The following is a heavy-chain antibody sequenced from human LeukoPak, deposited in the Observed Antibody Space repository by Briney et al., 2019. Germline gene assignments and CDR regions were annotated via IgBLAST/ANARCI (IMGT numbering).Heavy chain of an antibody. J-gene: IGHJ4*02. CDR1: GYTFTGYY. D-gene: IGHD6-19*01. V-gene: IGHV1-2*02. CDR2: INPNSGGT. CDR3: AREVTGIAVAGTLLNFDY. Sequence: GASVKVSCKASGYTFTGYYMHWVRQAPGQGLEWMGWINPNSGGTNYAQKFQGRVAMTRDTSISTAYMELSRLRSDDTAVYYCAREVTGIAVAGTLLNFDYWGQGTLVTVSS.